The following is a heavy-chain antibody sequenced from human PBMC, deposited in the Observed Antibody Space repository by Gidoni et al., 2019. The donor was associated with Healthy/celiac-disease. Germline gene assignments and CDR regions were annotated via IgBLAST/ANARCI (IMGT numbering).Heavy chain of an antibody. CDR3: ASCRSSGCDAFDI. D-gene: IGHD6-19*01. V-gene: IGHV4-59*01. CDR1: GCSISSYY. J-gene: IGHJ3*02. CDR2: IYYSGST. Sequence: QVQLQESGPGLVKPSETLSLTCTISGCSISSYYWSWIRQPPGKGLEWIGYIYYSGSTNYNPSLKSRVTISVDTSKNQFSLKLSSVTAADTAVYYCASCRSSGCDAFDIWGQGTMVTVSS.